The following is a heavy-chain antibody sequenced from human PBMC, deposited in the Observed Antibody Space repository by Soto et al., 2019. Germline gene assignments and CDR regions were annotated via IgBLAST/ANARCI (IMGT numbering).Heavy chain of an antibody. J-gene: IGHJ6*02. D-gene: IGHD3-22*01. Sequence: SETLSLTCTVSGGSISSSSYYWGWIRQPPGKGLEWIGSIYYSGSTYYNPPLKSRVTISVDTSKNQFSLKLSSVTAADTAVYYCAEIESYYYGMDVWGQGTTVTVSS. CDR2: IYYSGST. CDR3: AEIESYYYGMDV. CDR1: GGSISSSSYY. V-gene: IGHV4-39*01.